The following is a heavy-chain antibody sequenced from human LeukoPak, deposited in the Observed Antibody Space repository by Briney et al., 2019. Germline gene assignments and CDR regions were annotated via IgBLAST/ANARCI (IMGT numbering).Heavy chain of an antibody. D-gene: IGHD3-3*01. CDR3: AWRRFSFDH. J-gene: IGHJ4*02. CDR1: GLTFRSYW. V-gene: IGHV3-7*03. Sequence: QTGGCLRLSCAASGLTFRSYWMTWVRQAPGEGLEWVANIKPDVGETYYLDSAKGRFTISRDNAKNSVYLQMNSRRAHDTAVYYCAWRRFSFDHWGQGPLVTVSS. CDR2: IKPDVGET.